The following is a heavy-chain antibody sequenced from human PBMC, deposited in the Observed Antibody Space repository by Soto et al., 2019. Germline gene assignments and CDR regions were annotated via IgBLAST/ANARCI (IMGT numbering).Heavy chain of an antibody. CDR1: GGSISSGGYY. CDR2: IYYSGST. CDR3: ARSSQSTVTTCDY. J-gene: IGHJ4*02. Sequence: QVQLQESGPGLVKPSQTLSLTCTVSGGSISSGGYYWSWIRQHPGKGLEWIGYIYYSGSTYYNPSHTSRVTISVDTSKNLFSLKLSSVTAADTAVYYCARSSQSTVTTCDYWGQGTLVTVSS. V-gene: IGHV4-31*03. D-gene: IGHD4-17*01.